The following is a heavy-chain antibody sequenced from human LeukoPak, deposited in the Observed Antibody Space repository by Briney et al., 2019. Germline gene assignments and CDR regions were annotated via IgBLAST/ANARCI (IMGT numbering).Heavy chain of an antibody. CDR1: GSTFSRYW. J-gene: IGHJ4*02. Sequence: GGSLSLSCAASGSTFSRYWMHWVRDAPGKGLVWVSRINTEGSSTSYADSVRGRFTISRDNAKHTLYLQVNSVRAEDTAVYYCAGIQTSSGSYDWGQGTPVTVSP. D-gene: IGHD3-22*01. CDR2: INTEGSST. CDR3: AGIQTSSGSYD. V-gene: IGHV3-74*01.